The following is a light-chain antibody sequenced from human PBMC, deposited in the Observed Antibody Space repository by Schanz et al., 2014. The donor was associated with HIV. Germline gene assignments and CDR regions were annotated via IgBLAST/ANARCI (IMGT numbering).Light chain of an antibody. J-gene: IGKJ5*01. Sequence: DIQMTQSPLSLSASVGDRVTITCRASQYISTYLHWYQQKPGKAPKLLIYAASTLQSGVLSRFAGSGSGTDFTLTISSLQPDDFATYYCQQSYNAPPITFGQGTRLEIK. CDR1: QYISTY. CDR3: QQSYNAPPIT. V-gene: IGKV1-39*01. CDR2: AAS.